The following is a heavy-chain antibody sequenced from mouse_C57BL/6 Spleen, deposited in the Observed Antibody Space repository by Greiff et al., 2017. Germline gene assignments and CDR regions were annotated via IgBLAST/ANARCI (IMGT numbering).Heavy chain of an antibody. CDR3: ARVNDEGDFDY. V-gene: IGHV1-61*01. CDR1: GYTFTSYW. CDR2: IYPSDSET. Sequence: QVQLQQSGAELVRPGSSVKLSCKASGYTFTSYWMDWVKQRPGQGLEWIGNIYPSDSETHYNQKFKDKATLTVDKSSSTAYMQLSSLTSEDSAVYYCARVNDEGDFDYWGQGTTLTVSS. D-gene: IGHD2-12*01. J-gene: IGHJ2*01.